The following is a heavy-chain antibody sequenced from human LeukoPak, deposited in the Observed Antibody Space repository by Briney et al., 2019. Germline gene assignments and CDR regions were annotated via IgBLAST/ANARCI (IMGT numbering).Heavy chain of an antibody. Sequence: SETLSLTCAVYGGSFSGYYWSWIRQPPGKGLEWIGEINHSGSTNYNPSLKSRVTISVDTSKNQFSLKLSSVTAADTAVYYCARGHYYDRSFDYWGQGTLVTVSS. CDR3: ARGHYYDRSFDY. V-gene: IGHV4-34*01. J-gene: IGHJ4*02. CDR1: GGSFSGYY. CDR2: INHSGST. D-gene: IGHD3-22*01.